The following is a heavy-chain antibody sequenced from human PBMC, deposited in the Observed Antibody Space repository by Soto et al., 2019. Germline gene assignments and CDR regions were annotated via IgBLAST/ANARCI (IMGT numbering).Heavy chain of an antibody. V-gene: IGHV4-4*07. Sequence: SETLSLTCTVSGGSISSYSWSWIRQPAGKGLEWIGRLYNSGSTNYNPSLKSRVTMSLDTSKNQLSLKLSSVTAADTAVYYCAREVLSIASYYYYGIDVWGQGTTVTVSS. CDR2: LYNSGST. D-gene: IGHD3-3*02. CDR1: GGSISSYS. J-gene: IGHJ6*02. CDR3: AREVLSIASYYYYGIDV.